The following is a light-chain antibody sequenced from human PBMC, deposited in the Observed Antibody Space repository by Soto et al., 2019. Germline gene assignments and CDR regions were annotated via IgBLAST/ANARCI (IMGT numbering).Light chain of an antibody. CDR2: DAS. J-gene: IGKJ2*01. CDR1: QDISNY. Sequence: DIQMTQSPSSLSASVGDRVTITCQASQDISNYLNWYQQKPGKAPKLLIYDASNLETGDPSRFTGSGSGTDFTSTISSLQPEDIATYYSQQYDNLPPYTFGQGTKLESK. CDR3: QQYDNLPPYT. V-gene: IGKV1-33*01.